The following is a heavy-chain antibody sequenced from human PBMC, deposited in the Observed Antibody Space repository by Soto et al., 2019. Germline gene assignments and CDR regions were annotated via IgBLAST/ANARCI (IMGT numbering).Heavy chain of an antibody. CDR1: GFTFSSYA. J-gene: IGHJ4*02. CDR2: ISGSGGST. D-gene: IGHD2-15*01. V-gene: IGHV3-23*01. CDR3: AKDSVVVVAATLDY. Sequence: EVQLLESGGGLVQPGGSLRLSCAASGFTFSSYAMSWVRQAPGKGLEWVSAISGSGGSTYYADSVKGRFTISSDNSKNTLYLQMNSLRAEDTAVYYCAKDSVVVVAATLDYWGQGTLVTVSS.